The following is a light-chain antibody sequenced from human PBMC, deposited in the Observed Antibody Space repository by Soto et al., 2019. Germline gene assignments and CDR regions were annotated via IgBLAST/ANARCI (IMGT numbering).Light chain of an antibody. J-gene: IGKJ1*01. CDR2: WAS. CDR1: KTLLYSPNNQNY. CDR3: QQYYTTPQT. Sequence: DIVPTRSPDWLPVSLNHSGTVNCKSSKTLLYSPNNQNYLAWYQQKAVQPPKPLIYWASTRESGVPERFSGSGSGTDFTLTISSLQAEDVAVYYCQQYYTTPQTFGQGTKVDNK. V-gene: IGKV4-1*01.